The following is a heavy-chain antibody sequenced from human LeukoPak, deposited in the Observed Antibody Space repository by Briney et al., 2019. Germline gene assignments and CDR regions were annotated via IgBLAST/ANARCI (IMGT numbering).Heavy chain of an antibody. CDR3: ARDQYYYDSSGSKTPPYFDY. V-gene: IGHV1-69*13. CDR1: GGTFSSYA. J-gene: IGHJ4*02. D-gene: IGHD3-22*01. CDR2: IIPIFGTA. Sequence: SVKVSCKASGGTFSSYAISWVRQAPGQGLEWMGGIIPIFGTANYAQKFQGRVTITADESTSTAYMELSSLRSEDTAVYYCARDQYYYDSSGSKTPPYFDYWGQGTLVTVSS.